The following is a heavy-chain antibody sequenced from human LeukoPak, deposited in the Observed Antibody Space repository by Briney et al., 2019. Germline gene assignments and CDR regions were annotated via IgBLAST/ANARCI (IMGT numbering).Heavy chain of an antibody. V-gene: IGHV4-4*07. CDR3: ARKTYDSSGLIPHPGVFDI. J-gene: IGHJ3*02. D-gene: IGHD3-22*01. CDR1: GGSMSPYY. CDR2: IYTSGST. Sequence: PSETLSLTCTVSGGSMSPYYWSWIRQPAGKGLEWIGRIYTSGSTNYNPSLKSRVTMSVDTSKNQFSLKLSSVTAADTAVYYCARKTYDSSGLIPHPGVFDIWGQGTMVTVSS.